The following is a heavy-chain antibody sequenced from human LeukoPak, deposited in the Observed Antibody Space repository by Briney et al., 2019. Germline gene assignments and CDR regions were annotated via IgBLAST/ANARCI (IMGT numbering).Heavy chain of an antibody. Sequence: SETLSLTCTVSGGSISSYYWSWIRQPAGKGLEWIGRIYTSGSTNYNPSLKSRVTMSVDTSKNQFSLKLSSVTAADTAVYYCARVSDYDFWSGNNWFDPWGQGTLVTVSS. D-gene: IGHD3-3*01. J-gene: IGHJ5*02. V-gene: IGHV4-4*07. CDR3: ARVSDYDFWSGNNWFDP. CDR1: GGSISSYY. CDR2: IYTSGST.